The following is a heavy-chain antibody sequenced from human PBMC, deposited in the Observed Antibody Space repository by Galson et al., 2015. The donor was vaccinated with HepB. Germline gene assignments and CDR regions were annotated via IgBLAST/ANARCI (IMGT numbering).Heavy chain of an antibody. D-gene: IGHD1-26*01. CDR1: GFTFGSYW. V-gene: IGHV3-7*03. CDR2: IRQDGSEK. CDR3: ARKRGMWEGFDY. Sequence: SLRLSCAASGFTFGSYWMTWVRQAPGKGLEWVANIRQDGSEKYYVDSVKGRFTISRDNAKNSLYLQMNSLRAEDTAVYYCARKRGMWEGFDYWGQGTLVTVSS. J-gene: IGHJ4*02.